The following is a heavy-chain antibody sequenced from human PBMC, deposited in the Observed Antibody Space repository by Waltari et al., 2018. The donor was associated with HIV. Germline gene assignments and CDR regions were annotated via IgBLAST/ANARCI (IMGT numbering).Heavy chain of an antibody. CDR2: IDCNTGDT. CDR3: ARETYSPGKKFDF. D-gene: IGHD5-12*01. Sequence: QVHLVQSGAEVKEPGASVTVSCPPSGSTFAYYIIHWVRQAPGQGLEWMGWIDCNTGDTTHAQKFQDRITMTMNPSLSTAYMELNRLTSDDTAVYYCARETYSPGKKFDFWGQGSLVTVSS. CDR1: GSTFAYYI. V-gene: IGHV1-2*02. J-gene: IGHJ4*02.